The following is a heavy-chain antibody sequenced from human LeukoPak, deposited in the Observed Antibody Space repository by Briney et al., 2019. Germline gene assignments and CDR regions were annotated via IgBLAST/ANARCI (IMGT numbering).Heavy chain of an antibody. CDR1: GYTLTELS. V-gene: IGHV1-24*01. CDR2: FDPEHGKT. Sequence: AASVKASCKVSGYTLTELSIHWVRQAPGKGLEWMGGFDPEHGKTIYAQKFQGRVTMTEDTSTDTAYVELTSLRAEDTAVYYCARYCSGASCYSGVDYWGQGTLVPVSS. CDR3: ARYCSGASCYSGVDY. J-gene: IGHJ4*02. D-gene: IGHD2-15*01.